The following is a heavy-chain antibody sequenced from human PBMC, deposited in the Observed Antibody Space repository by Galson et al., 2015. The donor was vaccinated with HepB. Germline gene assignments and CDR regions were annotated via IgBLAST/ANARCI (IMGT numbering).Heavy chain of an antibody. CDR3: ARDGEVRFGYYFYYGMDV. CDR1: GFTFRKFA. CDR2: IDSSGNYI. D-gene: IGHD3-3*01. V-gene: IGHV3-21*01. Sequence: SLRLSCAASGFTFRKFAMHWVRQAPGKGLEWVSSIDSSGNYIYFVDLVTGRFTTSRDNAGNSLYVQMNRLRVQDTAVYYCARDGEVRFGYYFYYGMDVWGQGTTVIVSS. J-gene: IGHJ6*02.